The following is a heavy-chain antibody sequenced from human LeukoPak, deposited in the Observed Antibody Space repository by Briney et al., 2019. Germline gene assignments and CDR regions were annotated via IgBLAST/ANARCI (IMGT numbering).Heavy chain of an antibody. CDR3: AKPPDYGSGSSHYYYYYGMDV. J-gene: IGHJ6*02. Sequence: PGGSLRLSCAASGFTFSSYAMSWVRQAPGKGLEWVSAISGSGGSTYYADSVKGRFTISRDNSKNTLYLQMNSLRAEDTAVYYCAKPPDYGSGSSHYYYYYGMDVWGQGTTVTVSS. D-gene: IGHD3-10*01. CDR1: GFTFSSYA. CDR2: ISGSGGST. V-gene: IGHV3-23*01.